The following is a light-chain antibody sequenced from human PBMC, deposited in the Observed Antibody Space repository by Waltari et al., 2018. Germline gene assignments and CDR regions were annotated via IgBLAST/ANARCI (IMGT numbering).Light chain of an antibody. V-gene: IGKV1-NL1*01. CDR3: QQYFSVPLT. J-gene: IGKJ4*01. Sequence: IQRTQSPSSLSGFLGDRVTIPGRASQDITNALAWYQHKLGRAPKLLIYATSKLEGGVPARFSGRGSGTTYTLTIDSLQSDDSASYFCQQYFSVPLTFGGGSKIEI. CDR2: ATS. CDR1: QDITNA.